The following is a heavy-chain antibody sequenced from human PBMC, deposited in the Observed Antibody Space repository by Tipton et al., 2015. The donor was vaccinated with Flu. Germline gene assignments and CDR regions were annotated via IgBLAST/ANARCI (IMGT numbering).Heavy chain of an antibody. Sequence: LRLSCTVSGGSISTYYWSWIRQPAGKGLEWIGRMSASGSSKYKPSLKSRVTMSMDTSKNQFSLRLTSVTSADTAVYYCARGSGSGTDVTFYFWGQGTLVTVSS. CDR2: MSASGSS. CDR3: ARGSGSGTDVTFYF. CDR1: GGSISTYY. V-gene: IGHV4-4*07. J-gene: IGHJ4*02. D-gene: IGHD3-10*01.